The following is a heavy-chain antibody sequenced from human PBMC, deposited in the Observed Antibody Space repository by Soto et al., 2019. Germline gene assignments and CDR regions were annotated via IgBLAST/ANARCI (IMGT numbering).Heavy chain of an antibody. J-gene: IGHJ4*02. V-gene: IGHV1-69*13. CDR1: GGTFSSYA. CDR3: ARSPGGAGYCGGDCYRGVFDY. CDR2: IIPIFGTA. D-gene: IGHD2-21*02. Sequence: SVKVSCKASGGTFSSYAISWVRQAPGQGLEWMGGIIPIFGTANYAQKFQGRVTITADESTSTAYMELSSLRSEDTAVYYCARSPGGAGYCGGDCYRGVFDYWGQGTLVTVSS.